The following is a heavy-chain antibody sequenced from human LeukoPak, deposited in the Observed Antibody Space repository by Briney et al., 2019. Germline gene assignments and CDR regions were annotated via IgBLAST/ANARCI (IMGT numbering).Heavy chain of an antibody. CDR1: GGSISSSSYY. CDR2: IYYSGST. CDR3: ARSPTYYYDSSGSRYFQH. J-gene: IGHJ1*01. V-gene: IGHV4-39*07. D-gene: IGHD3-22*01. Sequence: SETLSLTCTVSGGSISSSSYYWGWIRQPPGKGLEWIGSIYYSGSTYYNPSLKSRVTISVDTSKNQFSLKLSSVTAADTAVYYCARSPTYYYDSSGSRYFQHWGQGTLVTVSS.